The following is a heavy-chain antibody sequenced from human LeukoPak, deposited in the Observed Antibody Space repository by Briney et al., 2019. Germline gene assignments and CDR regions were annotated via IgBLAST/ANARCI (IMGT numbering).Heavy chain of an antibody. Sequence: GGSLRLSCAASGFTFSGSAMHWVRQASGKGLEWVGRIRSKANSYATAYAASVKGRFTISRDDSKNTLYLQKNSLKTEDTAVYYCTRIQYQLPQTWFDPWGQGTLVTVSS. CDR3: TRIQYQLPQTWFDP. J-gene: IGHJ5*02. CDR2: IRSKANSYAT. D-gene: IGHD2-2*01. CDR1: GFTFSGSA. V-gene: IGHV3-73*01.